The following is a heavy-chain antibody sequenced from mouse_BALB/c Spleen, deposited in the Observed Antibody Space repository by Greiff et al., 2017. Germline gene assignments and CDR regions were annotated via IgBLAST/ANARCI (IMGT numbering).Heavy chain of an antibody. J-gene: IGHJ3*01. Sequence: EVKLLESGPSLVKPSQTLSLTCSVTGDSITSGYWNWIRKFPGNKLEYMGYISYSGSTYYNPSLKSRISITRNTSKNQYYLQLNSVTTEDTATYYCARYRLELFAYWGQGTLVTVSA. D-gene: IGHD4-1*01. CDR3: ARYRLELFAY. V-gene: IGHV3-8*02. CDR2: ISYSGST. CDR1: GDSITSGY.